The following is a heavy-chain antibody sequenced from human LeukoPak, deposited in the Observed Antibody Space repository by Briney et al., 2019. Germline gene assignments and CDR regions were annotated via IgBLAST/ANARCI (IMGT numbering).Heavy chain of an antibody. CDR1: GYSFSSNW. Sequence: GESLKISCKGSGYSFSSNWIGWVRQMPGKGLEWVGIIYPGDSDTRYSPSFQGQVTISADKSISTAYLQWSSLKASDTAMFYCVRYIWGSYRYFDYWGRGTLVTVSS. J-gene: IGHJ4*02. CDR2: IYPGDSDT. CDR3: VRYIWGSYRYFDY. V-gene: IGHV5-51*01. D-gene: IGHD3-16*02.